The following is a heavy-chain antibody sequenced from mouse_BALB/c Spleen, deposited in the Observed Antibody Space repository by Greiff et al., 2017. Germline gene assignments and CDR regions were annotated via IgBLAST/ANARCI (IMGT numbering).Heavy chain of an antibody. Sequence: VQLQQSGPGLVQPSQSLSITCTVSGFSLTSYGVHWVRQSPGKGLEWLGVIWSGGSTAYNAAFISRLSISKDNSKSQVFFKMNSLQANDTAIYYCARGGLRYWGQGTLVTVSA. J-gene: IGHJ3*01. CDR2: IWSGGST. D-gene: IGHD2-2*01. V-gene: IGHV2-2*02. CDR3: ARGGLRY. CDR1: GFSLTSYG.